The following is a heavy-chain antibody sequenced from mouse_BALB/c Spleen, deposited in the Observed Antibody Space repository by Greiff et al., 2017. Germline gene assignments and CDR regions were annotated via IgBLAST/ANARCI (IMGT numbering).Heavy chain of an antibody. CDR1: GFSLTSYG. J-gene: IGHJ3*01. Sequence: QVQLKESGHGLVAPSQSLSITCTVSGFSLTSYGVNWVRQPPGKGLEWLGMIWGDGSTDYNSALKSRLSISKDNSKSQVFLKMNSLQTDDTARYYCARDNPFAYWGQGTLVTVSA. V-gene: IGHV2-6-7*01. CDR3: ARDNPFAY. CDR2: IWGDGST.